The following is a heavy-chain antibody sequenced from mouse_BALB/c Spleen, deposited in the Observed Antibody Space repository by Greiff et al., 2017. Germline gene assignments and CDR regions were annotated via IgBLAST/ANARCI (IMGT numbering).Heavy chain of an antibody. V-gene: IGHV5-12-2*01. CDR1: GFTFSSYT. D-gene: IGHD1-1*01. CDR2: ISNGGGST. J-gene: IGHJ2*01. CDR3: ARSYYGSSYYFDY. Sequence: EVKLMESGGGLVQPGGSLKLSCAASGFTFSSYTMSWVRQTPEKRLEWVAYISNGGGSTYYPDTVKGRFTISRDNAKNTLYLQMSSLKSEDTAMYYCARSYYGSSYYFDYWGQGTTLTVSS.